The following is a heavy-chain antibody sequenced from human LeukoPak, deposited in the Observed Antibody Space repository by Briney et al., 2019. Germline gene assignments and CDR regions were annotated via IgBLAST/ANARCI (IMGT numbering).Heavy chain of an antibody. J-gene: IGHJ4*02. CDR1: GFTVSSHY. D-gene: IGHD7-27*01. CDR2: IYSGGST. V-gene: IGHV3-53*01. Sequence: GGSLRLSCAASGFTVSSHYMSWVRQAPGKGLEWVSVIYSGGSTYYADSVKGRFTISRDNSKNTLYLQMNSLRAEDTAVYYCARDEASWGSLDYWGQGTLVTVSS. CDR3: ARDEASWGSLDY.